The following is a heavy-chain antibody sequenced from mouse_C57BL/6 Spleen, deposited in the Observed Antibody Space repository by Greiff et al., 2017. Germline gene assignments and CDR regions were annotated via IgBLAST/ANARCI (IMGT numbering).Heavy chain of an antibody. CDR2: ISYDGSN. V-gene: IGHV3-6*01. J-gene: IGHJ4*01. D-gene: IGHD2-4*01. CDR3: ARGGILSYDYDEGLSMDY. Sequence: DVKLQESGPGLVKPSQSLSLTCSVTGYSITSGYYWNWIRQFPGNKLEWMGYISYDGSNNYNPSLKNRISITRDTSKNQFFLKLNSVTTEDTATYYCARGGILSYDYDEGLSMDYWGQGTSVTVSS. CDR1: GYSITSGYY.